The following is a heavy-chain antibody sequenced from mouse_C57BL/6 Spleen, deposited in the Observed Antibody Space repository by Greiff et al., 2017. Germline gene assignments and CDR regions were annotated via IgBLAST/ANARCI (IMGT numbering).Heavy chain of an antibody. CDR1: GYTFTSYW. Sequence: VQLQQPGAELVKPGASVKMSCKASGYTFTSYWITWVKQRPGQGLEWLGDIYPGSGCTNYNEKFKSKATLTVDTSSSTAYMQLSSLTSEDSAVYYCARSYDGYYVCNYAIDYWGQGTSVTVSS. D-gene: IGHD2-3*01. V-gene: IGHV1-55*01. CDR2: IYPGSGCT. CDR3: ARSYDGYYVCNYAIDY. J-gene: IGHJ4*01.